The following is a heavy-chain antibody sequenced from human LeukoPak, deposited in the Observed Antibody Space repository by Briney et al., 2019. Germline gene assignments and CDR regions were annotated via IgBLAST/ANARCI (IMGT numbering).Heavy chain of an antibody. J-gene: IGHJ6*03. V-gene: IGHV5-51*01. CDR2: IYPGDSDT. CDR3: TRPTYYYHSSGPNYYMDV. D-gene: IGHD3-10*01. CDR1: GYSFTSYW. Sequence: GESLKISCKGSGYSFTSYWIVWVRQMPGKGLEWMGFIYPGDSDTRYSPSFQGQVTISADKSISTAYLQWSSLEASDTAMYYCTRPTYYYHSSGPNYYMDVWGTGTPVIVSS.